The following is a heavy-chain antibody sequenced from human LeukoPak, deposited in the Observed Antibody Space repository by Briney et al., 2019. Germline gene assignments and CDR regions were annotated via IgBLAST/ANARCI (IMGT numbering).Heavy chain of an antibody. CDR1: GFTVGSNY. V-gene: IGHV3-66*01. CDR3: AKEPCSGGSCYPSGDAFDI. CDR2: IYSGGST. D-gene: IGHD2-15*01. Sequence: GGSLRLSWAASGFTVGSNYMSWVRQAPGKGLEWVSVIYSGGSTYYADSVKGRFTISRDNSKNTLYLQMNSLRAEDTAVYYCAKEPCSGGSCYPSGDAFDIWGQGTMVTVSS. J-gene: IGHJ3*02.